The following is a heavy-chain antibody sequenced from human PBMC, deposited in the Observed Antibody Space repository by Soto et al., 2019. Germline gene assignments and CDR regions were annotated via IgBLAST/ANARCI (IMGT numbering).Heavy chain of an antibody. J-gene: IGHJ4*02. V-gene: IGHV4-4*02. Sequence: QVQLQESGPGLVKPSGTLSLTCGVSGGSFSRGYWWSWVRQPPGKGLEGIGGIYDSGTTNYSPSLKSRVTISVDKSKNQFSLRLTSVSAADTALYYCARGGGLNTRWYEGGFDSWGQGTLVTVSS. CDR2: IYDSGTT. CDR1: GGSFSRGYW. D-gene: IGHD6-13*01. CDR3: ARGGGLNTRWYEGGFDS.